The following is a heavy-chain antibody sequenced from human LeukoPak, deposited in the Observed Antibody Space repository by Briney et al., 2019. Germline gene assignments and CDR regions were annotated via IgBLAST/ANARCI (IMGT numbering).Heavy chain of an antibody. D-gene: IGHD1-7*01. Sequence: GGSLRLSCAASGFTFSSYSMNWVRQAPGKGLEWLSYIRGSGSTIYYTDSVKGRFTISRDNAKNSLYLQMNSLRAEDTAVYYCARMNYISSGWGAPFDYWGQGTLVTVSS. CDR1: GFTFSSYS. CDR3: ARMNYISSGWGAPFDY. CDR2: IRGSGSTI. J-gene: IGHJ4*02. V-gene: IGHV3-48*04.